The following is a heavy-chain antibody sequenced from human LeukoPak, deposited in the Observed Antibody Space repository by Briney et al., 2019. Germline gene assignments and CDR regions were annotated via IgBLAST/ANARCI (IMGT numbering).Heavy chain of an antibody. D-gene: IGHD6-13*01. CDR1: GGTFSSYA. V-gene: IGHV1-69*05. CDR3: ARGQLVAQGYYYYYYMDV. Sequence: SVKVSCKASGGTFSSYAISWVRQAPGQGLEWMGRIIPIFGTASYAQKFQGRVTITTDESTSTAYMELSSLRSEDTAVYYCARGQLVAQGYYYYYYMDVWGKGTTVTVSS. J-gene: IGHJ6*03. CDR2: IIPIFGTA.